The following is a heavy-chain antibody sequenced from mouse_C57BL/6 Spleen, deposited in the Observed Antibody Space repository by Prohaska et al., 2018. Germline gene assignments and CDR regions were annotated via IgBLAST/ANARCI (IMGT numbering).Heavy chain of an antibody. D-gene: IGHD3-2*02. CDR1: GYTFTDYY. J-gene: IGHJ2*03. V-gene: IGHV1-26*01. CDR3: ARTDSSGYLDY. Sequence: EVQLQQSGPELVKPGASVKISCKASGYTFTDYYMNWVKQSHGKSLEWIGDINPNNGGTSYNQKFKVKATLTVDKSSSTAYMELNSLTSEDSAVYYCARTDSSGYLDYWGQSSSLTV. CDR2: INPNNGGT.